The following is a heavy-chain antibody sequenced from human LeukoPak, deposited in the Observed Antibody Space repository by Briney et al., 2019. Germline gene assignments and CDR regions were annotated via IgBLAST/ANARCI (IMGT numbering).Heavy chain of an antibody. Sequence: GGSLRLSCAASGFTFSSYGMHWVRQAPGKGLEWVAFIRYDGSNKYYADSVKGRFTISRDNSKNTLYLQMNSLRAEDTAVYYCARDRVTIFGVVTLDAFDIWGQGTMVTVSS. V-gene: IGHV3-30*02. CDR1: GFTFSSYG. J-gene: IGHJ3*02. D-gene: IGHD3-3*01. CDR3: ARDRVTIFGVVTLDAFDI. CDR2: IRYDGSNK.